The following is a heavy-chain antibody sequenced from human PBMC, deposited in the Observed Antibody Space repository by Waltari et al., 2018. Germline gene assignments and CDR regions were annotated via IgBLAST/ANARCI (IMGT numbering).Heavy chain of an antibody. Sequence: QVQLQESGPGLVKPPETLSLTCTVSGYSISSGYYWGWIRQPPGKGLEWIGSIYHSGSTYYNPSLKSRVTISVDTSKNQFSLKLSSVTAADTAVYYCARDQPDRIDGEQQLVNWFDPWGQGTLVTVSS. CDR2: IYHSGST. CDR1: GYSISSGYY. J-gene: IGHJ5*02. V-gene: IGHV4-38-2*02. D-gene: IGHD6-13*01. CDR3: ARDQPDRIDGEQQLVNWFDP.